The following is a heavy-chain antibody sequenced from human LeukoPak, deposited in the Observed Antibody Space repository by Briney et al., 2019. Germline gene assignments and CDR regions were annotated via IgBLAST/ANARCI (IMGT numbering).Heavy chain of an antibody. CDR1: GYTFTSSG. CDR3: ARDEQWLVPISRPFYGMDV. Sequence: ASVKVSCKASGYTFTSSGISWVRQAPGQGLEWMGWINTYNGNTNYAQKLQGRVTMTTDAPTSTAYMELRSLRSDDTAVYYCARDEQWLVPISRPFYGMDVWGQGTTVTVSS. D-gene: IGHD6-19*01. J-gene: IGHJ6*02. V-gene: IGHV1-18*01. CDR2: INTYNGNT.